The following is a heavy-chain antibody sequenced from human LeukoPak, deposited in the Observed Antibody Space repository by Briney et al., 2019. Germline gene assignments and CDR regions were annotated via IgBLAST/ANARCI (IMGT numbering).Heavy chain of an antibody. Sequence: SETLSLTCSLSGDSITTNSYWWGWIRQSPGKGLEWIGSIYSSGNSYYNPSLKTRSTLSPETSKNQCSLRLTSVTAADTAIYHCASRGILDLQIGNWSDPWGQGILVIVSS. D-gene: IGHD3-3*01. CDR3: ASRGILDLQIGNWSDP. V-gene: IGHV4-39*01. CDR2: IYSSGNS. CDR1: GDSITTNSYW. J-gene: IGHJ5*02.